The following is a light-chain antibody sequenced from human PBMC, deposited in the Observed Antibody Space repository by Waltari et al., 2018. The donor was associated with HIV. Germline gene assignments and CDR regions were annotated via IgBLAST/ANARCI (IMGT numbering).Light chain of an antibody. J-gene: IGLJ1*01. CDR2: GYN. V-gene: IGLV1-40*01. Sequence: QSVLTQPPSVSGAPGQRVTISCTGSSSNIGAGYDVHWYQQLTGTATKVVLXGYNTRRSGVSDRVSGAKSGTSSTSASLAITGLQAEDEADYYCHSYDSSLSAYVFGTGTNVAVL. CDR1: SSNIGAGYD. CDR3: HSYDSSLSAYV.